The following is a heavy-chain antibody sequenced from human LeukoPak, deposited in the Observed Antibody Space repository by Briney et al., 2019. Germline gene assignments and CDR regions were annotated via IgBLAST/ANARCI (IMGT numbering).Heavy chain of an antibody. CDR2: ISYDGSNK. J-gene: IGHJ3*02. Sequence: GGSLRLSCAASGFTFSSYAMHWVRQVPGKGLEWVAVISYDGSNKYYADSVKGRFTISRDNSKNTLYLQMNSLRAEDTAVYYCARVVGCSGYAIDAFDIWGQGTMVTVSS. CDR3: ARVVGCSGYAIDAFDI. D-gene: IGHD5-12*01. V-gene: IGHV3-30-3*01. CDR1: GFTFSSYA.